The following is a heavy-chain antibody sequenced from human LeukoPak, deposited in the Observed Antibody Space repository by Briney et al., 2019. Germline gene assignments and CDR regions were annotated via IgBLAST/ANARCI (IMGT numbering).Heavy chain of an antibody. V-gene: IGHV1-2*02. CDR1: GYTFTGYY. D-gene: IGHD2-15*01. Sequence: ASVKVSCKASGYTFTGYYMHWVRQAPGQGLEWMGWINPNHGDTNYAQKFQDRVSMTRDTSTSTAYMELRSLRSDDTDVYYCARGYCSGGSCPPRDYWGQGTLVTVSS. CDR2: INPNHGDT. J-gene: IGHJ4*02. CDR3: ARGYCSGGSCPPRDY.